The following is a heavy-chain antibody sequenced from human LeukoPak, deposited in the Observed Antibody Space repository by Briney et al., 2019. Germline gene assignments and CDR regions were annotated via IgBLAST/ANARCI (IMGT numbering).Heavy chain of an antibody. CDR2: IYYSGST. V-gene: IGHV4-39*01. J-gene: IGHJ4*02. D-gene: IGHD3-9*01. Sequence: SETLSLTCTVSGGSISSSSYYWGWIRQPPGKGLEWIGSIYYSGSTYYNPSLKSRVTISVDTSKNQFSLKLSSVTAADTAVYYCARQIRGYDILTGYSDWGQGTLVTVSS. CDR3: ARQIRGYDILTGYSD. CDR1: GGSISSSSYY.